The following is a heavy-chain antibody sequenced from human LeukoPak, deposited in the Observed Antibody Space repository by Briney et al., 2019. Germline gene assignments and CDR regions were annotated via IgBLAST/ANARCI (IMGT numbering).Heavy chain of an antibody. CDR1: GGSISSGGYY. CDR3: ARGIVGAACFDY. D-gene: IGHD1-26*01. V-gene: IGHV4-31*03. CDR2: IYYSGST. J-gene: IGHJ4*02. Sequence: PSETLSLTCTVSGGSISSGGYYWSWTRQHPGKGLEWIGYIYYSGSTYYNPSLKSRVTISVDTSKNQFSLKLSSVTAADTAVYYCARGIVGAACFDYWGQGTLVTVSS.